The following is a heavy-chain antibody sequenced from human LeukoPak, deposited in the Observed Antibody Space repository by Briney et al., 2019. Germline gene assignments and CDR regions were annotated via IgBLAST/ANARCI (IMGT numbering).Heavy chain of an antibody. Sequence: GGSLRLSCAASGFTFSSYTMHWIRLAPGKGLEWVSSISGSNSYIFYADSVKGRFTVPRDNAKDSLYLQMNSLRAEDTAVYYCARALTTLTYEGYWGQGTLVTVSS. CDR3: ARALTTLTYEGY. D-gene: IGHD1-1*01. J-gene: IGHJ4*02. V-gene: IGHV3-21*01. CDR2: ISGSNSYI. CDR1: GFTFSSYT.